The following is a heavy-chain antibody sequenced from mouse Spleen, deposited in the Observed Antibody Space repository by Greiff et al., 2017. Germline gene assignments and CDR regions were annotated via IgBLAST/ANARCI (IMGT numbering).Heavy chain of an antibody. J-gene: IGHJ4*01. CDR1: GYTFTSYW. D-gene: IGHD3-2*01. CDR3: ARSRQLGLPSYAMDY. CDR2: IDPSDSET. Sequence: QVQLQQPGAELVRPGSSVKLSCKASGYTFTSYWMHWVKQRPIQGLEWIGNIDPSDSETHYNQKFKDKATLTVDKSSSTAYMQLSSLTSEDSAVYYCARSRQLGLPSYAMDYWGQGTSVTVSS. V-gene: IGHV1-52*01.